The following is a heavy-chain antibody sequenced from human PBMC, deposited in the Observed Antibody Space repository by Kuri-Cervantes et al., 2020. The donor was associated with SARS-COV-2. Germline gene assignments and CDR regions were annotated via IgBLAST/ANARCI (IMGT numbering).Heavy chain of an antibody. CDR3: ARVVIPAALDY. D-gene: IGHD2-2*01. CDR2: ISSSGSTI. V-gene: IGHV3-48*03. Sequence: GESLKISCAASGFTFSSYAMSWVRQAPGKGLEWVSYISSSGSTIYYADSVKGRFTISRDNAKNSLYLQMNSLRAEDTAVYYCARVVIPAALDYWGQGTLVTVSS. J-gene: IGHJ4*02. CDR1: GFTFSSYA.